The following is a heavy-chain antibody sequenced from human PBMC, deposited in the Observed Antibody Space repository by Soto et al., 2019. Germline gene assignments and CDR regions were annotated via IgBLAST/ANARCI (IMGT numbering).Heavy chain of an antibody. CDR1: GGSISSYY. Sequence: QVQLQESGPGLVKPSETLSLTCTVSGGSISSYYWSWIRQPAGKGLEWTGRIYSSGSITYNPSLKSRISMSVETSKSQFSLKLSSVTAADTAVYYCVRGGGRDSRSMYYYSGMDVWGQGTTVTVSS. J-gene: IGHJ6*02. V-gene: IGHV4-4*07. D-gene: IGHD3-22*01. CDR2: IYSSGSI. CDR3: VRGGGRDSRSMYYYSGMDV.